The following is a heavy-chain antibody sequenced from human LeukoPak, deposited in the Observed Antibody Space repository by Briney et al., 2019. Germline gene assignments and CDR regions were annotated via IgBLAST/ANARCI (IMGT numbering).Heavy chain of an antibody. J-gene: IGHJ4*02. CDR2: ISGSGGST. CDR3: AKDSLGYYDSSGYYFLYYFDY. V-gene: IGHV3-23*01. CDR1: GFTFSSYG. D-gene: IGHD3-22*01. Sequence: PGGSLRLSCAASGFTFSSYGMSWVRQAPGKGLEWVSAISGSGGSTYYADSVKGRFTISRGNSKNTLYLQMNSLRAEDTAVYYCAKDSLGYYDSSGYYFLYYFDYWGQGTLVTVSS.